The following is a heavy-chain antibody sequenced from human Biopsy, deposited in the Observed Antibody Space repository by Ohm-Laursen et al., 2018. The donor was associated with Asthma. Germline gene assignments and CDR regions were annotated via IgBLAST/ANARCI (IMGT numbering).Heavy chain of an antibody. D-gene: IGHD3-22*01. J-gene: IGHJ4*01. V-gene: IGHV3-9*01. Sequence: SLRLSCAASGFTFSSSAMSWVRQAPGKGLEWVSSISWNSGNIDYAVSVKGRFTISRDNAKNSLYLQMQRLRPEDTAFYYCAKSADYYDSTDYLDFWGRGTLVTVSS. CDR1: GFTFSSSA. CDR2: ISWNSGNI. CDR3: AKSADYYDSTDYLDF.